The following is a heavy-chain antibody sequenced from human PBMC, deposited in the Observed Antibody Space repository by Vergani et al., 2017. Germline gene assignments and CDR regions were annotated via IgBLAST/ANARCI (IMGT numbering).Heavy chain of an antibody. CDR2: IWYDGIKR. Sequence: QVQLVESGGGVVQPGRSLRLSCAASGFTFSSYGMHWVRQAPGKGLEWVAVIWYDGIKRYFADSVKGRFTISRDNSKNTLYLQVRSLRLEDTGVYHCVRDRGLCAGGRCYTEAWDYWGQGTPVTVSS. J-gene: IGHJ4*02. V-gene: IGHV3-33*01. CDR3: VRDRGLCAGGRCYTEAWDY. D-gene: IGHD2-2*02. CDR1: GFTFSSYG.